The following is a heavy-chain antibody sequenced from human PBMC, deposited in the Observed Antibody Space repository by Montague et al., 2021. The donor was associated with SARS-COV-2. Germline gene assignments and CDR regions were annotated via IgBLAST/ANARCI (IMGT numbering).Heavy chain of an antibody. Sequence: SETLSLICTVSGGSISSSSYYWGWIRQPPGKGLEWIGSIYYSGSTYYNPSLKSRVTISVDTSKNQFSLKLRSVTAADTAVYYCASAPPAHWGVVVIVAAHFDYWGQGTLVTVSS. CDR1: GGSISSSSYY. CDR2: IYYSGST. CDR3: ASAPPAHWGVVVIVAAHFDY. J-gene: IGHJ4*02. D-gene: IGHD2-15*01. V-gene: IGHV4-39*07.